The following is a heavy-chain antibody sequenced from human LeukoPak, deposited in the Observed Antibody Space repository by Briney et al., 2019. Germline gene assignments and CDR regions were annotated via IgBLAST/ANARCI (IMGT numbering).Heavy chain of an antibody. J-gene: IGHJ4*02. CDR1: GFTFSSYS. V-gene: IGHV3-21*01. Sequence: GGSLRLSCAASGFTFSSYSMNWVRQAPGKGLEWVSSISSSSSYIYYADSVKGRFTISRDNAKNSLYLQMNSLRAEDTAVYYCARDQYDYVWGSYHKLHIDYWGQGTLVTVSS. CDR3: ARDQYDYVWGSYHKLHIDY. D-gene: IGHD3-16*02. CDR2: ISSSSSYI.